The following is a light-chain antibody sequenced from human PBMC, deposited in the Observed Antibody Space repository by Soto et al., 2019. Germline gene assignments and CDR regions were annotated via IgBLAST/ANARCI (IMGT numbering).Light chain of an antibody. CDR1: QIVSSS. V-gene: IGKV3-15*01. CDR2: GAY. J-gene: IGKJ5*01. CDR3: QYYHKWPPPIT. Sequence: EIVLTQAPATLSLSPGERATLSCSNSQIVSSSLSWYQQKPCQGPRLLIYGAYTRATGIPARFSGSGSGTEFTDTIRSMQSEDSAVFYRQYYHKWPPPITFGGGTRLEIK.